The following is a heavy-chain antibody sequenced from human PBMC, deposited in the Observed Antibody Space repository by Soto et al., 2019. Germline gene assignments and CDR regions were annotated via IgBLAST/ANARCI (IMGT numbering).Heavy chain of an antibody. V-gene: IGHV3-7*02. J-gene: IGHJ5*02. CDR2: IKQDGSEK. Sequence: AGGSLRLSCAASGFTFSSYWMSWVRQAPGKGLEWVANIKQDGSEKYYVDSVKGRFTISRDNAKNSLYLQMNSLRAEDTAVYYCARAADYGYSSSSLKGINWFDPWGQGTLVTVSS. CDR3: ARAADYGYSSSSLKGINWFDP. D-gene: IGHD6-6*01. CDR1: GFTFSSYW.